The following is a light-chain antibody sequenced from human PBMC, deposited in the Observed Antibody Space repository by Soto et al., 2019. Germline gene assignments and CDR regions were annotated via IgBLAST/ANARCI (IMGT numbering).Light chain of an antibody. Sequence: DIPMTQSPSSLSASVGDRVTITCRASQSISSYLNWYQQKPGKAPKLLIYAASSLQSGVPSRFSGSGSGTDFTLTISSLQPEDCATYYCQQSYSTPPTFGGGTKVEIK. CDR2: AAS. CDR1: QSISSY. J-gene: IGKJ4*01. CDR3: QQSYSTPPT. V-gene: IGKV1-39*01.